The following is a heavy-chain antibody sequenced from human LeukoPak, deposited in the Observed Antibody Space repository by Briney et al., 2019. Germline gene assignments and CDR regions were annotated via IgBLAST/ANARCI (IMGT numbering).Heavy chain of an antibody. V-gene: IGHV4-59*01. Sequence: PSETLSLTCTVSGGSISSYYWSWIRKPQGTGLEWIGYIYYSGSTNYNPSLKSRVTISVDTSKNQFSLKLSSVTAADTAVYYCVSMFPPNWFDPWGQGTLVTVSS. CDR3: VSMFPPNWFDP. CDR2: IYYSGST. CDR1: GGSISSYY. D-gene: IGHD3-10*02. J-gene: IGHJ5*02.